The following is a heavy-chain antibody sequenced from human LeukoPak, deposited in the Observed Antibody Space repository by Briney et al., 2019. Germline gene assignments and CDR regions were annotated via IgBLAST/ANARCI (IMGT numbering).Heavy chain of an antibody. CDR1: GFTFSSYS. Sequence: GGSLRLSCAASGFTFSSYSMNWVRQAPGKGLEWVSYISSSSSTIYYADSVKGRFTISRDNAKNSLYLQMNSLRAEDTAVYYCARARPYYYDSSGYYILGAFDIWGRGTMVTVSS. D-gene: IGHD3-22*01. CDR3: ARARPYYYDSSGYYILGAFDI. J-gene: IGHJ3*02. V-gene: IGHV3-48*01. CDR2: ISSSSSTI.